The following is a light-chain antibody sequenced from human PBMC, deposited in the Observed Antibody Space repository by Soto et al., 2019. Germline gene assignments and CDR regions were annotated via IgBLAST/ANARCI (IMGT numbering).Light chain of an antibody. CDR2: DTD. Sequence: QAVVTQEPSLPVSPGWTVTLTCGSSTGAVTTGHYPHWFQQKAGQAPRTLIYDTDNKHSWTPARFSGSLLGGKAALTLSGAQPEDEAEYYCLLSYSDIAYVFGTGTKVTVL. CDR3: LLSYSDIAYV. J-gene: IGLJ1*01. V-gene: IGLV7-46*01. CDR1: TGAVTTGHY.